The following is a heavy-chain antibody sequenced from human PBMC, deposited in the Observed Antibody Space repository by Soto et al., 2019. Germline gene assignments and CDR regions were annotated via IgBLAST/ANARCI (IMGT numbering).Heavy chain of an antibody. D-gene: IGHD3-3*01. CDR3: AKKGQYYDFWSGYIDNWFDP. CDR2: ISGSGGST. V-gene: IGHV3-23*01. CDR1: GFTFSSYA. J-gene: IGHJ5*02. Sequence: PGGSLRLSCAASGFTFSSYAMIWVRQAPGKGLEWVSAISGSGGSTYYADSVKGRFTISRDNSKNTLYLQMNSLRAEDTAVYYCAKKGQYYDFWSGYIDNWFDPWGQGTLVTVSS.